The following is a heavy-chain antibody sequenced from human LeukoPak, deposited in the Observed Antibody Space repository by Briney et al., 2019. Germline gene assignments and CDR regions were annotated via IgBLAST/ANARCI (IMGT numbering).Heavy chain of an antibody. V-gene: IGHV4-30-4*01. CDR2: IYYSGGT. J-gene: IGHJ4*02. CDR1: GGSISSGDYY. Sequence: SETLSLTCTVSGGSISSGDYYWSWIRQPPGKGLEWIGYIYYSGGTYYNPSLKSRVTISVDTSKNQFSLKLSSVTAADTAVYYCAGTYSYGPFDYWGQGTLVTVSS. D-gene: IGHD5-18*01. CDR3: AGTYSYGPFDY.